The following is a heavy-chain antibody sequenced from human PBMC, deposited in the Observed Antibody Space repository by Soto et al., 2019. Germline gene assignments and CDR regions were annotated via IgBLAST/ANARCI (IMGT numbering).Heavy chain of an antibody. Sequence: PGGSLRLSCSASGFTFSSYAMHWVRQAPGKGLEYVSAISSNGGSTYYADSVKGRFTISRDNSKNTLYLQMSSLTAADTAMYYCARMRAAGTFDYWGQGTLVTVSS. CDR3: ARMRAAGTFDY. CDR1: GFTFSSYA. J-gene: IGHJ4*02. CDR2: ISSNGGST. V-gene: IGHV3-64D*06. D-gene: IGHD6-13*01.